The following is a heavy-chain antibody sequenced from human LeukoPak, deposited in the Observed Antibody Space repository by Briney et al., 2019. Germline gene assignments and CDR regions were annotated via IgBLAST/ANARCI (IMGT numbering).Heavy chain of an antibody. CDR2: IYYSGST. CDR1: GGSISSSSYY. Sequence: SETLSLTCTVSGGSISSSSYYWGWLRQPPGKGLEWIGSIYYSGSTYYNPSLKSRVTISVDTSKNQFSLKLSSVTAADTAVYYCASERRNWFDPWGEGTLVTVSS. CDR3: ASERRNWFDP. V-gene: IGHV4-39*07. J-gene: IGHJ5*02.